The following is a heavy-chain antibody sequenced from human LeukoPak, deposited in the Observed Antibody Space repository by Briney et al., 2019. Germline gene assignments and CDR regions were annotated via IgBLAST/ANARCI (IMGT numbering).Heavy chain of an antibody. CDR3: ARSGFEYSSADFDS. V-gene: IGHV4-39*01. CDR1: GDSISSSSYY. CDR2: IYYSGST. Sequence: SGTLSLTCTVSGDSISSSSYYWGWIRQPPGKGLEWIGNIYYSGSTYYNPSLKSRVTISVDTSKNQFSLKLSSVTAADTAVYYCARSGFEYSSADFDSWGQGTLVTVSS. J-gene: IGHJ4*02. D-gene: IGHD6-25*01.